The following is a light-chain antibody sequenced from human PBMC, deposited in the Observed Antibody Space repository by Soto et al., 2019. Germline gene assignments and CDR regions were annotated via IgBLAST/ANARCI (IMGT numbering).Light chain of an antibody. CDR2: GAF. CDR3: QQHETLIT. V-gene: IGKV3-20*01. J-gene: IGKJ5*01. Sequence: EILLTQSPVTRSLSLGEKSTLXXRASQSLSSSYFAWYQHKPGQGPXILIYGAFTRATGIPDRFSGSGSGTDFTLTISRLEPEDFAVYYCQQHETLITFGQGTRLEIK. CDR1: QSLSSSY.